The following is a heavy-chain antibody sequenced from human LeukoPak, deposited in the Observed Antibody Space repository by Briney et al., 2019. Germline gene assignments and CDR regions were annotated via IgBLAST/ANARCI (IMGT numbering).Heavy chain of an antibody. CDR1: GGSISSSSYY. Sequence: SETLSLTCTVSGGSISSSSYYWGWIRQPPGKGLEWIGSIYYSGSTYYNPSLKSRVTISVDTSKNQFSLKLSSVTAADTAVHYCARLVGYCSSTSCYGFDYWGQGTLVTVSS. CDR2: IYYSGST. CDR3: ARLVGYCSSTSCYGFDY. D-gene: IGHD2-2*01. V-gene: IGHV4-39*01. J-gene: IGHJ4*02.